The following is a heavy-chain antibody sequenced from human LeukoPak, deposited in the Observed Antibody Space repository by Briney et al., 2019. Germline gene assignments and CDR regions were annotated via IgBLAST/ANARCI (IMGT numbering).Heavy chain of an antibody. D-gene: IGHD5-12*01. CDR1: GCTVSSVE. CDR2: ISGSGSST. Sequence: GGSLRVSCASSGCTVSSVEMNWVRQAPGKGLEWVSAISGSGSSTYYADSVKGRFTISRDTSKHTLYLQMNSLRADDTAVYYCAKGLRWIGKTPFDYWGQGSLVTVSS. J-gene: IGHJ4*02. CDR3: AKGLRWIGKTPFDY. V-gene: IGHV3-23*01.